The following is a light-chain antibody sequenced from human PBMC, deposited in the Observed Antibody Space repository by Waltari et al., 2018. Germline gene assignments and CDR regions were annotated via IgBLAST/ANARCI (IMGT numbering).Light chain of an antibody. CDR1: QTVNINS. CDR2: GAS. V-gene: IGKV3-20*01. Sequence: IVSTQAPGPLSFSPGGRATLPCRASQTVNINSFAWHQQQPRPPPRLLIYGASSTATSIPDCFSGSCSATDSTITISRLSHEDFAVYYCQHYGGSPVTFGQGTKLEI. J-gene: IGKJ2*01. CDR3: QHYGGSPVT.